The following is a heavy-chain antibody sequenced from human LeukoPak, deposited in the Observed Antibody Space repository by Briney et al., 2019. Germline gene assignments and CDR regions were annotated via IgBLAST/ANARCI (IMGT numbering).Heavy chain of an antibody. CDR1: GFTFSSYE. V-gene: IGHV3-48*03. Sequence: GGSLRLSCAASGFTFSSYEMNWVRQAPGKGLEWVSYISSSGSTIYYADSVKGRFTISRDNAKNSLYLQMKSLRAEDTAVYYCARHQRYDAFDIWGQGTMVTVSS. CDR2: ISSSGSTI. CDR3: ARHQRYDAFDI. J-gene: IGHJ3*02.